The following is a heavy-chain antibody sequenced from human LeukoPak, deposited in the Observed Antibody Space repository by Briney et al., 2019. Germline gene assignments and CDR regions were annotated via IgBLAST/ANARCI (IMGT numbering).Heavy chain of an antibody. J-gene: IGHJ4*02. V-gene: IGHV4-61*09. CDR1: GVSITSGGYY. CDR3: ARASGIEDY. Sequence: SETLSLTSTVSGVSITSGGYYWMWIRQPAGKGLEWIGHVYTSGSTKYNPSLKTPVSISLDTSKNHFSLKVDSVTAADTAVYYCARASGIEDYWGQGTLVIVSS. D-gene: IGHD3-10*01. CDR2: VYTSGST.